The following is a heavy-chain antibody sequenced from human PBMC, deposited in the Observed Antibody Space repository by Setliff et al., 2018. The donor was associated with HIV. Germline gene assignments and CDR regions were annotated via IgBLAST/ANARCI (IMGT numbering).Heavy chain of an antibody. Sequence: ASVKVSCKASGGTFSRYGISWVRQAPGQGLEYMGWISTHSDKTDYAQSVQGRVTMTIDTSTSTVYMELRSLRSDDTAMFYCAREKYGDKFDYWGQGTMVTVSS. V-gene: IGHV1-18*01. CDR3: AREKYGDKFDY. CDR1: GGTFSRYG. D-gene: IGHD2-8*01. J-gene: IGHJ4*02. CDR2: ISTHSDKT.